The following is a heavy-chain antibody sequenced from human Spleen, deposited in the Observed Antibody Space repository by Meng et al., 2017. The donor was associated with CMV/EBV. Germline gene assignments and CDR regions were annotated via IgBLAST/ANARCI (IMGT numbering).Heavy chain of an antibody. CDR2: INHSGST. CDR3: ARDYYDSGGYYYTEGYYHGLDV. D-gene: IGHD3-22*01. Sequence: SETLSLTCAVYDGSFSDYYWSWIRQPPGKGLEWIGEINHSGSTNHNPSLKSRVTISVETSKNQFSLRLTSVTPEDTAVYYCARDYYDSGGYYYTEGYYHGLDVWGQGTTVTVSS. J-gene: IGHJ6*02. V-gene: IGHV4-34*01. CDR1: DGSFSDYY.